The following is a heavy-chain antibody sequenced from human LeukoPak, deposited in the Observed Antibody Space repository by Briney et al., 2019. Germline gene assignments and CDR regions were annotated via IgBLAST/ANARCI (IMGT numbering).Heavy chain of an antibody. Sequence: PGGSLRLSCAAPGFTFSSYGIHWVRQAPGKGLEWVAFIRYDGSNKYYADSVKGRFTISRDNSKNTLYLQMNSLRAEDTAVYYCARSDDSSDYSFNTFDYWGQGTLVTVSS. J-gene: IGHJ4*02. CDR2: IRYDGSNK. CDR1: GFTFSSYG. D-gene: IGHD3-22*01. V-gene: IGHV3-30*02. CDR3: ARSDDSSDYSFNTFDY.